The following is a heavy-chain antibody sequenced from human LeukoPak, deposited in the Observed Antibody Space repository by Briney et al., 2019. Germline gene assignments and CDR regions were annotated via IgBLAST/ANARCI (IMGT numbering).Heavy chain of an antibody. CDR3: AKVGGGSGDY. J-gene: IGHJ4*02. Sequence: GFLILSCAASGFTFSSYAMSWVRQAPGEGLEWVSAISGSGGSTYYADSVKGRFTISRANSKNTLYLQMNSLSAEDTAVYYCAKVGGGSGDYWGQGTLVTVSS. V-gene: IGHV3-23*01. D-gene: IGHD3-10*01. CDR2: ISGSGGST. CDR1: GFTFSSYA.